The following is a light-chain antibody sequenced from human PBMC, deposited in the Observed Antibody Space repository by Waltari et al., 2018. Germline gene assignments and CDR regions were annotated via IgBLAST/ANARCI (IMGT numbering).Light chain of an antibody. V-gene: IGKV3-20*01. CDR1: QSISKY. CDR2: HAS. CDR3: QHYESLPVT. Sequence: EIVLTQSPGTLSLSPGERATLSCRASQSISKYLAWYQQKPGQAPRLLIYHASSRAAGIPDRFSGSGSGTDFSLSIRRLEPEDFAVYYCQHYESLPVTFGQGTKVESK. J-gene: IGKJ1*01.